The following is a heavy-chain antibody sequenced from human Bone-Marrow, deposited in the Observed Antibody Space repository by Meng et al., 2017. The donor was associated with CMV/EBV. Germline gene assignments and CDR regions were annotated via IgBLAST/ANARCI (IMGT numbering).Heavy chain of an antibody. CDR1: GGSISSSNW. J-gene: IGHJ4*02. CDR2: IYHSGST. V-gene: IGHV4-4*02. CDR3: ARVVYYGSGSYFDY. D-gene: IGHD3-10*01. Sequence: SGGSISSSNWWRGVRQPPGKGVEWIGEIYHSGSTNYNPSLKSRVTISVDKSKNQFSLKVSSVTAADTAVYYCARVVYYGSGSYFDYWGQGTLVTVSS.